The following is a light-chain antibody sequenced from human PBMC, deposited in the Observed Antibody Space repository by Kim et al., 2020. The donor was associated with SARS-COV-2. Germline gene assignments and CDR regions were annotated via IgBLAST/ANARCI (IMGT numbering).Light chain of an antibody. Sequence: SVSTGPTASITCSGDKWGDKYACWYQQKPGQSPVLVIYQDRKRPSGIPERFAGSNSGNTATLTISGTQAMDEADYYCQAWDSSTGVFGGGTQLTFL. J-gene: IGLJ7*01. V-gene: IGLV3-1*01. CDR3: QAWDSSTGV. CDR2: QDR. CDR1: KWGDKY.